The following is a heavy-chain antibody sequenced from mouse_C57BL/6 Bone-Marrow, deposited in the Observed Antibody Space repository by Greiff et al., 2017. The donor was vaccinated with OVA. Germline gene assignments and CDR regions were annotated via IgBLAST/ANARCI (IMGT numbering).Heavy chain of an antibody. V-gene: IGHV1-50*01. CDR3: ARRDNDYDSAMDY. CDR1: GYTFTSYW. D-gene: IGHD2-4*01. J-gene: IGHJ4*01. Sequence: QVQLQPGAELVKPGASVKLSCKASGYTFTSYWMQWVKQRPGQGLEWIGEIDPSDSYTNYNQKFKGKATLTVDTSSSTAYMQLSSLTSEDSAVYYCARRDNDYDSAMDYWGQGTSVTVSS. CDR2: IDPSDSYT.